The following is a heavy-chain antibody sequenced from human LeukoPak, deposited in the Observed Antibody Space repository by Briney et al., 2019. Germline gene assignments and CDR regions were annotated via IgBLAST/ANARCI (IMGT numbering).Heavy chain of an antibody. CDR1: GFTFSTNW. CDR2: INHDGSEK. V-gene: IGHV3-7*01. Sequence: GGSLRLSCAASGFTFSTNWMNWFRQAPGKGLEWVANINHDGSEKNYVDSVKDRFTISRDNAANSLCLQMNSLGDEDTALYYCATDRDSSWQKRFDYWGQGTLVTVSP. CDR3: ATDRDSSWQKRFDY. D-gene: IGHD6-13*01. J-gene: IGHJ4*02.